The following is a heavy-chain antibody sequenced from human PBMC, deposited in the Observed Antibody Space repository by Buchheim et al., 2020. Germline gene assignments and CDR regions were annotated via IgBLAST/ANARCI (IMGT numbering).Heavy chain of an antibody. CDR1: GFTFRNFA. CDR2: VTSDGGST. D-gene: IGHD3-16*01. V-gene: IGHV3-64*07. Sequence: EVQLVESGGGLVQSGGSLRLSCVGSGFTFRNFAFHWVRQVPGKGLDHVSGVTSDGGSTYYKDSVKGRFTISRDNSKNTLYLQMNSLRAEDMGVYHCARGGYLYSYPEFPFNFFDPWGQGT. J-gene: IGHJ5*02. CDR3: ARGGYLYSYPEFPFNFFDP.